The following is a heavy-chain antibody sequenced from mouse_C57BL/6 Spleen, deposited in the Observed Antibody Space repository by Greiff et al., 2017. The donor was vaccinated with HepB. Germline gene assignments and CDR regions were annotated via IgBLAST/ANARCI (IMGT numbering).Heavy chain of an antibody. D-gene: IGHD1-1*01. J-gene: IGHJ4*01. V-gene: IGHV1-15*01. CDR3: TRWGYGSSYIYYAMDY. Sequence: VKLQESGAELVRPGASVTLSCKASGYTFTDYEMHWVKQTPVHGLEWIGAIDPETGGTAYNQKFKGKAILTADKSSSTAYMELRSLTSEDSAVYYCTRWGYGSSYIYYAMDYWGQGTSVTVSS. CDR1: GYTFTDYE. CDR2: IDPETGGT.